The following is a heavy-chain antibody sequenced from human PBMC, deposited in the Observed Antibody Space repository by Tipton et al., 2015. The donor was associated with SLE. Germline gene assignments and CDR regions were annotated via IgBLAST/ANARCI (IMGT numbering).Heavy chain of an antibody. Sequence: TLSLTCTVSGGSLSSGSYYWSWIRQPAGKGLVWLGRIYTSGGTNYNPSLKSRVTMSVDTSKNQFSLKLSSVTAADTAVYYCAREGGLYSSSSVDAFDIWGQGTMVTVSS. J-gene: IGHJ3*02. CDR2: IYTSGGT. CDR3: AREGGLYSSSSVDAFDI. V-gene: IGHV4-61*02. D-gene: IGHD6-6*01. CDR1: GGSLSSGSYY.